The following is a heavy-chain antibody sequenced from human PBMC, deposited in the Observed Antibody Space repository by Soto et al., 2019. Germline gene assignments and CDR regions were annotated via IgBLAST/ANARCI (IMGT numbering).Heavy chain of an antibody. CDR1: GGSFSGYY. D-gene: IGHD2-2*01. CDR2: INHSGST. V-gene: IGHV4-34*01. Sequence: SETLSLTCAVYGGSFSGYYWSWIRQPPGKGLEWIGEINHSGSTNYNPSLKSRVTISVDTSKNQFSLKLSSVTAADTAVYYCARGGVVVPAAESPNWFDPWGQGTLVTVSS. CDR3: ARGGVVVPAAESPNWFDP. J-gene: IGHJ5*02.